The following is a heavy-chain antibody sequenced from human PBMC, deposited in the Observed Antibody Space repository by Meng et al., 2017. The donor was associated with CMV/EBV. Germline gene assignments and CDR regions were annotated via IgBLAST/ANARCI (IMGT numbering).Heavy chain of an antibody. D-gene: IGHD5-24*01. CDR3: ARDKDGDGYNIGNGMDV. J-gene: IGHJ6*02. CDR1: GGSISSYY. Sequence: ETLSLTCTVSGGSISSYYWSWIRQPPGKGLEWIGYIYYSGSTNYNPSLKSRVTISVDTSKNQFSLKLSSVTAADTAVYYCARDKDGDGYNIGNGMDVWGQGTTVTVSS. CDR2: IYYSGST. V-gene: IGHV4-59*01.